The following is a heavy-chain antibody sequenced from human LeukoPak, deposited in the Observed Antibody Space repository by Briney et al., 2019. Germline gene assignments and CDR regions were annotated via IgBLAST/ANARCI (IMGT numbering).Heavy chain of an antibody. CDR2: LYSGDTT. J-gene: IGHJ2*01. Sequence: GGSLRLSCAASGSTVSTNYMNWVRQAPGKGLEWVSILYSGDTTYYADSVKGRFTISRDNSKNTLYLQMNSLRAEDTAVYYCARVGDHYHWYLDLWGRGTLVTVSS. D-gene: IGHD3-10*01. CDR1: GSTVSTNY. V-gene: IGHV3-53*01. CDR3: ARVGDHYHWYLDL.